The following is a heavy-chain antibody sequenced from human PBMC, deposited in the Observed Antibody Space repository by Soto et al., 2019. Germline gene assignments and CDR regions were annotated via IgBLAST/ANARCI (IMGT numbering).Heavy chain of an antibody. V-gene: IGHV3-49*03. D-gene: IGHD3-22*01. CDR2: IRSKGYGGTT. CDR1: GFTFGDYA. CDR3: ARVGSASLMVVVIADH. Sequence: GGSLRLSCTTSGFTFGDYAMSWFRQAPGKGLEWVGFIRSKGYGGTTQYAASVKGRFAISRDDSESIAYLQMDSLKTEDTALYYCARVGSASLMVVVIADHWGQGTQVTVSS. J-gene: IGHJ4*02.